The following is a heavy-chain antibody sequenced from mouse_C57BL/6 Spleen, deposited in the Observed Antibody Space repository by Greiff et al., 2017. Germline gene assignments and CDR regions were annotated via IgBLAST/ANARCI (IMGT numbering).Heavy chain of an antibody. CDR2: ISSGSSTI. V-gene: IGHV5-17*01. Sequence: DVMLVESGGGLVKPGGSLKLSCAASGFTFSDSGMHWVRQAPEKGLEWVAYISSGSSTIYYEDPVKCRFTLSRDNAKNTLFLQMTILRSEDTAMYYCARNYYGSSSWFAYWGQGTLVTVSA. CDR1: GFTFSDSG. D-gene: IGHD1-1*01. CDR3: ARNYYGSSSWFAY. J-gene: IGHJ3*01.